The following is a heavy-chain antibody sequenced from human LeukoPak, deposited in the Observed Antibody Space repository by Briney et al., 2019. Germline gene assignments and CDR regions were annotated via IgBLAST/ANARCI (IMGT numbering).Heavy chain of an antibody. CDR2: ISSSSSYI. CDR1: GFTFNSYS. J-gene: IGHJ4*02. D-gene: IGHD5-18*01. V-gene: IGHV3-21*01. CDR3: ARVRGYSYGIDY. Sequence: GGSLRLSCAASGFTFNSYSMNWVRQAPGKGLEWVSSISSSSSYIYYADSVKGRFTISRDNAKNSLYPQMNSLRAEDTAVFYCARVRGYSYGIDYWGQGTLVTVSS.